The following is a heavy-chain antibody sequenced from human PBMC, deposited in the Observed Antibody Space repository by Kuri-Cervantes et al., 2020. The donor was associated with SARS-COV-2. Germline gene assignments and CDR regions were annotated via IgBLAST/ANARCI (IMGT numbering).Heavy chain of an antibody. CDR2: IYYSGST. D-gene: IGHD1-20*01. J-gene: IGHJ4*02. CDR3: ASRSASLTELYYFDY. Sequence: SETLSLTCTVSGGSISSYYWSWIRQPPGKGLEWIGYIYYSGSTNYNPSLKSRITISVDTSKNQSSLKLSSVTAADTAVYYCASRSASLTELYYFDYWGQGTLVTVSS. CDR1: GGSISSYY. V-gene: IGHV4-59*08.